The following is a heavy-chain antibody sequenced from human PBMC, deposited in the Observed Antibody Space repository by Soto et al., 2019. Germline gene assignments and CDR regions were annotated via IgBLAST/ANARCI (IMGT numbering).Heavy chain of an antibody. CDR2: IIPILGIA. CDR3: ASRVSDYGDSERDY. V-gene: IGHV1-69*02. CDR1: GGTFSSYT. D-gene: IGHD4-17*01. Sequence: QVQLVQSGAEVKKPGSSVKVSCKASGGTFSSYTISWVRQAPGQGLEWMGRIIPILGIANYAQKFQGRVTITADKSTSTAYMELSSLRSEDTAVYYCASRVSDYGDSERDYWGQGTLVTVSS. J-gene: IGHJ4*02.